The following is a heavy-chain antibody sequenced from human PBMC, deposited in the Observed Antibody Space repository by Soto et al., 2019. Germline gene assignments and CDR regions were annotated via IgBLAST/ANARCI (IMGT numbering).Heavy chain of an antibody. CDR1: GYTFTSYA. CDR3: AREGVVVTDAFDI. D-gene: IGHD2-15*01. Sequence: ASGKVPCKXSGYTFTSYAMHWVRQAPGQRLEWMGWINAGNGNTKYSQKFQGRVTITRDTSASTAYMELSSLRSEDTAVYYCAREGVVVTDAFDIWGQGTMVTVSS. V-gene: IGHV1-3*01. J-gene: IGHJ3*02. CDR2: INAGNGNT.